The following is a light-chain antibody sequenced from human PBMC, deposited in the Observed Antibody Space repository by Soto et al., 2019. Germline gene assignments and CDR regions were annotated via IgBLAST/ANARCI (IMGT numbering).Light chain of an antibody. J-gene: IGKJ1*01. CDR2: GAS. CDR3: QQYNTWLWT. CDR1: QSINAH. Sequence: EVVMTQSPATLSVSPGERVTLSCRASQSINAHLAWYQQKPGQAPRLLIHGASTRATGIPARFSGSGFGTEVILTISCLQSEDFAVYYCQQYNTWLWTFGQGTKVEIQ. V-gene: IGKV3-15*01.